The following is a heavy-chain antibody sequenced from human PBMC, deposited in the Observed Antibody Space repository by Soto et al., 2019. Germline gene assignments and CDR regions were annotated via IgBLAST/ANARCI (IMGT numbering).Heavy chain of an antibody. J-gene: IGHJ5*02. Sequence: LSLTCTVSGGSISSYYWSWIRQPPGKGLEWIGYIYYSGSTNYNPSLKSRVTISVDTSKNQFSLKLSSVTAADTAVYYCARANSSGWYGDWFDPWGQGTLVTVSS. CDR2: IYYSGST. V-gene: IGHV4-59*01. CDR3: ARANSSGWYGDWFDP. CDR1: GGSISSYY. D-gene: IGHD6-19*01.